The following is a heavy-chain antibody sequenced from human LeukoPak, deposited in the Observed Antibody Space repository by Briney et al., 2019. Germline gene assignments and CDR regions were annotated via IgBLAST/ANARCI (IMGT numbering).Heavy chain of an antibody. J-gene: IGHJ4*02. CDR2: IRYDGSNK. CDR3: ARGRPGNY. Sequence: GGSLRLSCAASEFTFSSYGMHWVRQAPGKGLEWVSFIRYDGSNKYYADSVKGRFTISRDNSKNTLFLQMNSLRAEDTAVYYCARGRPGNYWGQGTLVTVSS. V-gene: IGHV3-30*02. CDR1: EFTFSSYG.